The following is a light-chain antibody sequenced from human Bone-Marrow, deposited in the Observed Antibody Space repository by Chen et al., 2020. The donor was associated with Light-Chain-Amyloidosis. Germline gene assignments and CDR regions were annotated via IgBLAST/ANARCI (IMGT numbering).Light chain of an antibody. CDR2: GSS. CDR3: QQYGTSPLT. J-gene: IGKJ4*01. CDR1: QTISSNY. Sequence: EIVLTQSPGTLSLSPGEGANLSCRASQTISSNYLTWYQQKIGQAPRLLIYGSSSRATGIPDRFTGSVSGTDFTLTINRLEPEDFAMYYCQQYGTSPLTFGGGTKVEIK. V-gene: IGKV3-20*01.